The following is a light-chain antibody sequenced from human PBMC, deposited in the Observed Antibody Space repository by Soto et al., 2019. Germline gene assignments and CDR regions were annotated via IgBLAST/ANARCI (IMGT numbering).Light chain of an antibody. CDR2: LEGSGTY. V-gene: IGLV4-60*02. J-gene: IGLJ1*01. CDR3: ETWDSNTRV. Sequence: QLVLTQSSSASASLGSSVKLTCTLSSGHSSYIIAWHQQPPGKAPRYLMNLEGSGTYDKGSGVPDRFSGSSSGADRYLIISNLQFEDEADYYCETWDSNTRVFGTGTKVTVL. CDR1: SGHSSYI.